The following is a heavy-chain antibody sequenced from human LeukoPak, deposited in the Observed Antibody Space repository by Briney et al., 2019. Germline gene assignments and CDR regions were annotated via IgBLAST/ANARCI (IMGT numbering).Heavy chain of an antibody. V-gene: IGHV3-7*01. Sequence: PGGSLRLSCAASGFTFSSYWMTWVRQAPGKGLEWVANINKDGSEKYYVDSVKGRFTISRDNAKNSLYLQMNSLRAEDTAVYYCARDPIQVESSYFDYWGQGTLVTVSS. D-gene: IGHD2-8*02. J-gene: IGHJ4*02. CDR3: ARDPIQVESSYFDY. CDR1: GFTFSSYW. CDR2: INKDGSEK.